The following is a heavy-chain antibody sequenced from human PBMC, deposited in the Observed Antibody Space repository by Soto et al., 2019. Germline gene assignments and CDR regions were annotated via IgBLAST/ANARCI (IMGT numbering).Heavy chain of an antibody. Sequence: QEQLQQWGAGLLKPSETLSLTCAVNGGSFSDYNWSWIRQPPGKRLEWIGEINNSGGTNYSPSLKSRVTISVDTSKNEFSLKLSSVTAADTALYYCARGVATIRDWGQGTLVTVSS. J-gene: IGHJ4*02. CDR2: INNSGGT. CDR1: GGSFSDYN. CDR3: ARGVATIRD. D-gene: IGHD5-12*01. V-gene: IGHV4-34*02.